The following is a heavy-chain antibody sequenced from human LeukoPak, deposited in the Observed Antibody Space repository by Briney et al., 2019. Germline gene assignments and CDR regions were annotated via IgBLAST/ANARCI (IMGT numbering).Heavy chain of an antibody. CDR2: INPNSGGT. D-gene: IGHD2-2*01. CDR3: ARSIVVVPAAISDLDY. CDR1: GYTFTGYY. J-gene: IGHJ4*02. Sequence: ASVKVSCKASGYTFTGYYMHWVRQAPGQGLEWMGWINPNSGGTNYAQKFQGRVTVTRDTSISTAYMELSRLRSNDTAVYYCARSIVVVPAAISDLDYWGQGTLVTVSS. V-gene: IGHV1-2*02.